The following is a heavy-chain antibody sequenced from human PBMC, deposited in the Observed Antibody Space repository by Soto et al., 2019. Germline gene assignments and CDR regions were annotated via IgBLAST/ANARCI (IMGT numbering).Heavy chain of an antibody. CDR1: GFTFSSYW. V-gene: IGHV3-7*01. CDR3: ASLSIDAQLTNYDISTGYGSTIFDY. CDR2: IKQDGSEK. J-gene: IGHJ4*02. Sequence: GGSLRLSCAASGFTFSSYWMSWVLQAPGKGLEWVANIKQDGSEKYYVDSVKGRFTISRDNAKNSLYLQMNSLRAEDTAVYYCASLSIDAQLTNYDISTGYGSTIFDYWGQGTLVTVSS. D-gene: IGHD3-9*01.